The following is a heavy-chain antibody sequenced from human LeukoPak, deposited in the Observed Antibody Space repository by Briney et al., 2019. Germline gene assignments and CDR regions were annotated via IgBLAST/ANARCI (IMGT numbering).Heavy chain of an antibody. J-gene: IGHJ6*03. CDR2: IYSSGST. CDR1: GGSISNYD. CDR3: ARVGSGWSEYMDV. Sequence: SETLSLTCTVSGGSISNYDWNWIRQPAGKGLEWIGRIYSSGSTNYNPSLKSRVTISVDTSKNQFSLKLSSVTAADTAVYYCARVGSGWSEYMDVWGKGTTVTVSS. D-gene: IGHD6-19*01. V-gene: IGHV4-4*07.